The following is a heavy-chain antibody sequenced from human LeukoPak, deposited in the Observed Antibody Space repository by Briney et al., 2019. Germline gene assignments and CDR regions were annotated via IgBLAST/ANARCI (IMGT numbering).Heavy chain of an antibody. CDR3: ARDRLSLGAFDI. D-gene: IGHD7-27*01. CDR1: GDSINSRRYY. Sequence: PSEPLSLTCAVSGDSINSRRYYWAWIRQPPGKGLGWFVSIYHSESPYYTPSLKSRVTISLHTPKNQFSLRLSSLTAADTAVYYCARDRLSLGAFDIWGQGTMVTVSS. CDR2: IYHSESP. J-gene: IGHJ3*02. V-gene: IGHV4-39*07.